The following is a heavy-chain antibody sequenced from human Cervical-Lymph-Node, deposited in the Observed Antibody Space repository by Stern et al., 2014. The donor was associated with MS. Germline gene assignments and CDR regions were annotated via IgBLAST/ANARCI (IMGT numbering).Heavy chain of an antibody. V-gene: IGHV3-74*01. Sequence: EVQLVESGGTLVQPGGSLRLSCAASGFTFSNYWMHWVRQAPGKGLNWVSRVNSDGGDTKYADSVKGRFTISRDNAKNTLYLQMNSLRAADTAVYYCVREISLFQRGAFDIWGQGTLVTVSS. D-gene: IGHD3-3*02. CDR1: GFTFSNYW. CDR3: VREISLFQRGAFDI. CDR2: VNSDGGDT. J-gene: IGHJ3*02.